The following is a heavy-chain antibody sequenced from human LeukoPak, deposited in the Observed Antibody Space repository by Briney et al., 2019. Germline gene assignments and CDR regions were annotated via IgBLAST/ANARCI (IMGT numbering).Heavy chain of an antibody. J-gene: IGHJ4*02. CDR3: ARNDQKYYDYVWGSYRCFDY. D-gene: IGHD3-16*02. Sequence: GGSLRLSCEASGFTFSSYAMHWVRQAPGKGLEWVAVISYDGSNKYYADSVKGRFTISRDNSKNTLYLQMNSLRAEDTAVYYCARNDQKYYDYVWGSYRCFDYWGQGTLVTVSS. V-gene: IGHV3-30*04. CDR2: ISYDGSNK. CDR1: GFTFSSYA.